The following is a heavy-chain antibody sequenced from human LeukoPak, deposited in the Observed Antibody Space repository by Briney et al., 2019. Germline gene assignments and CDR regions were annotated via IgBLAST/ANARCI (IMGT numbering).Heavy chain of an antibody. V-gene: IGHV4-59*01. CDR2: IYYSGST. CDR1: GGSISSYY. CDR3: ARVTNWFDP. Sequence: PSETLSLTCTVSGGSISSYYWSWIRQPPGKGLEWIGCIYYSGSTNYNPSLKSRVTISVDTSKNQFSLKLSSVTAADTAVYYCARVTNWFDPWGQGTLVTVSS. J-gene: IGHJ5*02.